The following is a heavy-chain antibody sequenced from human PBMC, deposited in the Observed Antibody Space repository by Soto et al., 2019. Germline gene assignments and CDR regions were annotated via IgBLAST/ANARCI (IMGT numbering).Heavy chain of an antibody. D-gene: IGHD2-2*01. Sequence: ALPLTCDDPGASVRSAAYYWSWIRQLPGNGLEWIGNIDYSGSTYYTSSLKSRPIISLDTSKNQVSLKLSAVTAADTAVYYCERGRVVPGAIDYVGYWVQGTLGTVSS. CDR1: GASVRSAAYY. CDR3: ERGRVVPGAIDYVGY. V-gene: IGHV4-31*11. CDR2: IDYSGST. J-gene: IGHJ4*02.